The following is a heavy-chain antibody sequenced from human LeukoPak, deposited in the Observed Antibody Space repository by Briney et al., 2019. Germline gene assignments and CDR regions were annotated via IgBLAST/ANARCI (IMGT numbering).Heavy chain of an antibody. D-gene: IGHD6-19*01. CDR3: ARAPSPPDPHRDKCSGCTPMDV. Sequence: VASVKVSCKVSGYTLTELSMHWVRQAPGQGLEWMGWMNPNSGNTGYAQKFQGRVTMTRNTSISTAYMELSSLRSEDTAVYYCARAPSPPDPHRDKCSGCTPMDVWGQGTTVTVSS. J-gene: IGHJ6*02. V-gene: IGHV1-8*01. CDR2: MNPNSGNT. CDR1: GYTLTELS.